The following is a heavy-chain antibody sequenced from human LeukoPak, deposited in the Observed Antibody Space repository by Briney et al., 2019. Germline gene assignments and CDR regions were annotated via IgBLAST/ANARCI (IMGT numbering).Heavy chain of an antibody. CDR3: TRIYGHVLRYSGGVDY. J-gene: IGHJ4*02. D-gene: IGHD3-9*01. V-gene: IGHV3-49*04. CDR1: GFTFGDYA. CDR2: IRSKAYGGTT. Sequence: GGSLRLSCTASGFTFGDYAMSWVRQAPGKGLEWVGFIRSKAYGGTTEYAASVKGRFTISRDDSKSIAYLQMNSLKTEETAVYYCTRIYGHVLRYSGGVDYWGQGTLVTVSS.